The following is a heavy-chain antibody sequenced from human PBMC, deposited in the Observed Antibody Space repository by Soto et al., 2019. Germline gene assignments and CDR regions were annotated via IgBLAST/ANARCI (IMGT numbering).Heavy chain of an antibody. Sequence: QVQLVESGGAVVQPGGSLRISCTASGFSFSTYALHWVRQAPGKGLEWVAVISYDGNIKYYTDSVEGRFTMSRDSSKSTVYLQMNSLRPEDTARYYCARDAHQYGVTYDRWFDTWGQGTRVTVSS. V-gene: IGHV3-30-3*01. CDR2: ISYDGNIK. D-gene: IGHD5-12*01. J-gene: IGHJ5*02. CDR3: ARDAHQYGVTYDRWFDT. CDR1: GFSFSTYA.